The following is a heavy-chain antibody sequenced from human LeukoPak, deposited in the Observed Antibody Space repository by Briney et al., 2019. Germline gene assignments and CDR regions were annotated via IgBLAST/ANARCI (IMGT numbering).Heavy chain of an antibody. V-gene: IGHV4-59*08. CDR1: GGSISSYY. J-gene: IGHJ4*02. CDR3: ARGGGWYDLDY. D-gene: IGHD6-19*01. Sequence: ASETLSLTCTVSGGSISSYYWSWIRQPPGKGLEWIGYIYYSGSTNYNPSLKSRVTISVDTSKNQFSLKLSSVTAADTAVYYCARGGGWYDLDYWGQGTLVTVSS. CDR2: IYYSGST.